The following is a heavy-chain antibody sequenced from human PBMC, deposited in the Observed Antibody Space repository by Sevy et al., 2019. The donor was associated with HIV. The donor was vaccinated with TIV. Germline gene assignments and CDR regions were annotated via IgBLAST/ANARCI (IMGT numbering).Heavy chain of an antibody. J-gene: IGHJ2*01. V-gene: IGHV4-4*07. CDR1: GGSISSYY. D-gene: IGHD6-13*01. Sequence: SETLSLTCSFSGGSISSYYWNWVRQPAGKGLEWIGRIYSRGRTNYNPSLKSRVTMSLDTSKNKFYLRLKSVTAADTAVYYCVRDGDSSTWYVGYFDLWGRGALVTVSS. CDR3: VRDGDSSTWYVGYFDL. CDR2: IYSRGRT.